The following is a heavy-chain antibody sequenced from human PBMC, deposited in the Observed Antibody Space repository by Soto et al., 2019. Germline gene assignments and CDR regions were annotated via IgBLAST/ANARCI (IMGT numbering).Heavy chain of an antibody. Sequence: QVQLVESGGGVVQPGRSLRLSCAASGFTFSSYGMHWVRQAPGKGLEWVAVISYDGSNKYYADSVKGRFTISRDNSKTPLYLQMNSLRAEDTAVYYCAKLIAAAGTGDYWGQGTLVTVSS. J-gene: IGHJ4*02. V-gene: IGHV3-30*18. D-gene: IGHD6-13*01. CDR3: AKLIAAAGTGDY. CDR1: GFTFSSYG. CDR2: ISYDGSNK.